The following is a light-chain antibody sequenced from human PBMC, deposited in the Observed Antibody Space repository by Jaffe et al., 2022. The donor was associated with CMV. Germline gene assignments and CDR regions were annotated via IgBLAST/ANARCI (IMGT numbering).Light chain of an antibody. CDR3: QQYDTSPIT. V-gene: IGKV3-20*01. J-gene: IGKJ5*01. Sequence: EIVLTQSPGTLSLSPGERATLSCRASQSLTTSYLAWYQQKPGQAPRLLIYSASNRPTGIPDRFSGSGSGTDFTLTISRLEPEDFAVYYCQQYDTSPITFGQGTPLEIK. CDR2: SAS. CDR1: QSLTTSY.